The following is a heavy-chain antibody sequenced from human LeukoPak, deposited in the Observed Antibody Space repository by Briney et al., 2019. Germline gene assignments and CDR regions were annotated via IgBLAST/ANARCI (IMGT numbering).Heavy chain of an antibody. Sequence: ASETLSLTCTVSGGSISSYYWSWTRQPPGKGLEWVGYIYYSGSTNYNPSLKSRVTISVDTSKNQFSLKLSSVTAADTAVYYCARDRWFGEDYYYYYYMDVWGKGTTVTVSS. CDR1: GGSISSYY. CDR3: ARDRWFGEDYYYYYYMDV. J-gene: IGHJ6*03. V-gene: IGHV4-59*01. CDR2: IYYSGST. D-gene: IGHD3-10*01.